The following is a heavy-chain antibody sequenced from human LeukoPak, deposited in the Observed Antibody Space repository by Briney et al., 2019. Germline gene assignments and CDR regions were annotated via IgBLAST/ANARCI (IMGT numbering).Heavy chain of an antibody. CDR1: GFTFSSFE. Sequence: GGSLRLSCAASGFTFSSFEMNWVRQAPGKGLEWISYISSSGDTIYYADSVKGRFTISRDNAKNSLYLQMSSLRAEDTAVYYCARVHVGTDMVDLDYWGQGTLVTVSS. V-gene: IGHV3-48*03. CDR2: ISSSGDTI. CDR3: ARVHVGTDMVDLDY. D-gene: IGHD5-18*01. J-gene: IGHJ4*02.